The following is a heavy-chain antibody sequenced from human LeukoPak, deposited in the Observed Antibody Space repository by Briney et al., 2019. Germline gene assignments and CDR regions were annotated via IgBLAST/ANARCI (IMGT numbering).Heavy chain of an antibody. D-gene: IGHD4-17*01. Sequence: PGGCLRLSRAGSGFTFSNCAMTWVRPARGRGLEWVSSISGMGERIYYSESVWGRFTISRDNYRETMTLQMNDLRAEGTPVYFCAKGHGDWVPANYLQHWGQGTLVSVSS. J-gene: IGHJ1*01. CDR3: AKGHGDWVPANYLQH. CDR1: GFTFSNCA. CDR2: ISGMGERI. V-gene: IGHV3-23*01.